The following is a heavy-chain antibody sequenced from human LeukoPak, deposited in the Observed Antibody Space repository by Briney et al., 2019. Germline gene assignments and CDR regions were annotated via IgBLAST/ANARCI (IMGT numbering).Heavy chain of an antibody. Sequence: SQTLSLTCTVSGGSISSGSYYWSWIRRPAGKGLEWIGRIYASGSTNYNPSLKSRVTISVDTSKNQFSLKLSSVTAADTAVYYCARPSTYYYDSSGHGAFDIWGQGTMVTVSS. CDR3: ARPSTYYYDSSGHGAFDI. V-gene: IGHV4-61*02. CDR1: GGSISSGSYY. D-gene: IGHD3-22*01. CDR2: IYASGST. J-gene: IGHJ3*02.